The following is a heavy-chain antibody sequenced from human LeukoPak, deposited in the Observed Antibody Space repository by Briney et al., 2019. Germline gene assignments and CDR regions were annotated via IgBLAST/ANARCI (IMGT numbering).Heavy chain of an antibody. J-gene: IGHJ5*02. CDR3: ARKGRLGCSSTSCYLRPQYNWFDP. D-gene: IGHD2-2*01. Sequence: PSETLSLTCAVYDGSFSGYYWSWIRQPPGKGLEWIGEINHSGSTNYNPSLKSRVTISVDTSKNQFSLKLSSVTAADTAVYYCARKGRLGCSSTSCYLRPQYNWFDPWGQGTLVTVSS. V-gene: IGHV4-34*01. CDR1: DGSFSGYY. CDR2: INHSGST.